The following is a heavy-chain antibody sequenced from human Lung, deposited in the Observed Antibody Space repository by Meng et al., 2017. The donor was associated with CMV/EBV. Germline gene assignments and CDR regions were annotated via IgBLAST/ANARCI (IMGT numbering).Heavy chain of an antibody. V-gene: IGHV1-18*01. D-gene: IGHD2-2*01. Sequence: ASVXVSXKASDYTFSSYGISWVRQAPGQGLEWMGWISGYNDNTNYEQRLQGRVTMTTDTSTSTAYMELRSLRFDDTAVYYCAIDRAMGSSLFDPWGQGSLVTVSS. CDR3: AIDRAMGSSLFDP. CDR2: ISGYNDNT. J-gene: IGHJ5*02. CDR1: DYTFSSYG.